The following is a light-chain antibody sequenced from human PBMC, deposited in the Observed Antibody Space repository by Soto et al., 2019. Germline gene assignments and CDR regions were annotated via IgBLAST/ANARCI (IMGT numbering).Light chain of an antibody. CDR2: GAS. CDR1: QSVSSSY. CDR3: QQYGRSPWT. J-gene: IGKJ1*01. Sequence: EIVLTQSPATLSSFPGERATLSCRASQSVSSSYFAWYQQKPGQAPRLLIYGASSRATGIPDRFSGSGSGTDVLLTISRLEPEDFAVYYCQQYGRSPWTFGQGTKV. V-gene: IGKV3-20*01.